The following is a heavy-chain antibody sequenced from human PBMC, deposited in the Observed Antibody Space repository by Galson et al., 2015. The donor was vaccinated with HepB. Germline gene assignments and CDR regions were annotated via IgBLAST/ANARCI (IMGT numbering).Heavy chain of an antibody. V-gene: IGHV1-69*06. CDR2: IIPIFGTA. J-gene: IGHJ5*02. Sequence: SVKVSCKASGGTFSSYAIGWVRQAPGQGLEWMGGIIPIFGTANYAQKFQGRVTITADKSTSTAYMELSSLRSEDTAVYYCARDRNGSGSYYWFDPWGQGTLVTVSS. CDR3: ARDRNGSGSYYWFDP. CDR1: GGTFSSYA. D-gene: IGHD3-10*01.